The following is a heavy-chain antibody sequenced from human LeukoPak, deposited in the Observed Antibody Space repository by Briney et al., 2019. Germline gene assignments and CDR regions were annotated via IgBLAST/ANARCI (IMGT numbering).Heavy chain of an antibody. CDR1: GFTFSSYA. J-gene: IGHJ6*02. Sequence: PGGSLRLSCAASGFTFSSYAMHWVRQAPGKGLEWVAVISYVGSNKYYADSVKGRFTISRDSSKNTLYLQMNSLRAEDTAVYYCARDLSIAVAGTYYYYYGMDVWGQGTTVTVSS. CDR3: ARDLSIAVAGTYYYYYGMDV. CDR2: ISYVGSNK. D-gene: IGHD6-19*01. V-gene: IGHV3-30*04.